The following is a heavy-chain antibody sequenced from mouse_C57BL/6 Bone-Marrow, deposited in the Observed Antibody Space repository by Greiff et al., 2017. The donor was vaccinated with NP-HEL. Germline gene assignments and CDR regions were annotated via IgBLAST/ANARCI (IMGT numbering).Heavy chain of an antibody. CDR2: IHPSDSDT. CDR1: GYTFTSYW. V-gene: IGHV1-74*01. J-gene: IGHJ3*01. D-gene: IGHD1-1*01. Sequence: VQLQQPGAELVKPGASVKVSCKASGYTFTSYWMHWVKQRPGQGLEWIGRIHPSDSDTNYNQKFKVKATLTVDKSSSTAYMQLSSLTSEDSAVYYCAITTVVQPLFAYWGQGTLVTVSA. CDR3: AITTVVQPLFAY.